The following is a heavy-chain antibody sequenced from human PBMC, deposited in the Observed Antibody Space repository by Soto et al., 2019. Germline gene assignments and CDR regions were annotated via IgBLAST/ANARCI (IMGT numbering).Heavy chain of an antibody. CDR3: AKDRLLAVAPPWTFN. J-gene: IGHJ4*02. V-gene: IGHV3-23*01. CDR1: GFTFSSYA. D-gene: IGHD6-19*01. CDR2: ISGSGGST. Sequence: PGGSLRLSCAASGFTFSSYAMSWVRQAPGKGLEWVSAISGSGGSTYYADSVKGRFTISRDNSKNTLYLQMNSLRAEDTAVYYCAKDRLLAVAPPWTFNWGQGTLVTVSS.